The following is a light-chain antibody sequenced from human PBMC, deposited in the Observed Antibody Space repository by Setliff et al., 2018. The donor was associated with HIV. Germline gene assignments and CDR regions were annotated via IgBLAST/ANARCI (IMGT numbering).Light chain of an antibody. J-gene: IGKJ1*01. CDR1: QSVSSN. CDR3: QQYNNRPPWT. V-gene: IGKV3-15*01. CDR2: GAS. Sequence: EIVMTQSPATLSVSPGERATLFCRASQSVSSNLAWYQQKHGQAPRLLIFGASTRATGISARFSGRGSGTDFTLTISSLQSEDFAVYYCQQYNNRPPWTFGQGTKVDIK.